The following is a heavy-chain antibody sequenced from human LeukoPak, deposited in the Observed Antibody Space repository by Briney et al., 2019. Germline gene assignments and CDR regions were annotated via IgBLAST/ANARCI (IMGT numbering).Heavy chain of an antibody. D-gene: IGHD2-2*01. CDR2: IIPIFGTA. Sequence: SVKVSCKASGGTFSSYAISWVRQAPGQGLEWMGGIIPIFGTANYAQKFQGRVTITTDESTSTAYMELSSLRSEDTAVYYCARLLYCSSTSCKTFDWLFDPWGQGTLVTVSS. CDR3: ARLLYCSSTSCKTFDWLFDP. CDR1: GGTFSSYA. J-gene: IGHJ5*02. V-gene: IGHV1-69*05.